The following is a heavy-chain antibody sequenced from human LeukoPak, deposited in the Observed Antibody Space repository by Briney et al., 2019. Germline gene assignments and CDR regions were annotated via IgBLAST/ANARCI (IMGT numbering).Heavy chain of an antibody. CDR3: TTARVTMVRGVIILYYFDY. V-gene: IGHV3-23*01. CDR2: ISGSGGST. CDR1: GFTFNNYA. J-gene: IGHJ4*02. D-gene: IGHD3-10*01. Sequence: GGSLRLSCAASGFTFNNYAMNWVRQAPGKGLEWVSAISGSGGSTYYADSVKGRFTISRDNSKNTLYLQMNSLKTEDTAVYYCTTARVTMVRGVIILYYFDYWGQGTLVTVSS.